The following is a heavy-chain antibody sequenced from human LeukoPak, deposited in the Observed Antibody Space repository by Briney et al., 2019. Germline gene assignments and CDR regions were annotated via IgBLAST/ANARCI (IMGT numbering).Heavy chain of an antibody. V-gene: IGHV3-30*04. CDR1: GFTFSSYA. D-gene: IGHD6-13*01. Sequence: GRSLRLSCAASGFTFSSYAMHWVRQAPGKGLEWVAVISYDGSNKYYADSVKGRFTISRDNSKNTLYLQMNSLRAEDTAVYYCARTYSSSWYVYYYGMDVWGQGTTVTVSS. CDR3: ARTYSSSWYVYYYGMDV. J-gene: IGHJ6*02. CDR2: ISYDGSNK.